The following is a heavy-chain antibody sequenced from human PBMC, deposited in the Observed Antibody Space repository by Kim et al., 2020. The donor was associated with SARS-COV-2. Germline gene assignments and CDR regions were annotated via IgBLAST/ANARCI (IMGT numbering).Heavy chain of an antibody. CDR2: ISQSGGT. CDR1: GGSLSAYN. CDR3: ARDIVSSPRGDGFDP. V-gene: IGHV4-34*01. D-gene: IGHD1-26*01. Sequence: SETLSLTCAVSGGSLSAYNWCWIRQSPEKGLEWIVEISQSGGTKYNPSLKSRVTISLDTSKKQFFLKLSSVTAADTAVYYCARDIVSSPRGDGFDPWGQGTLVIVSS. J-gene: IGHJ5*02.